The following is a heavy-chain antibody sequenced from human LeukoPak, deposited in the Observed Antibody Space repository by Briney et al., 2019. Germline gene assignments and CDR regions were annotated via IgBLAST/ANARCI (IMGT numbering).Heavy chain of an antibody. Sequence: TLSLTCTVSGGSISSGSYYWCWIRQPAGKGLEWIGRIYTSGSTNYNPSLKSRVTISVDTSKNQFSLKLSSVTAADTAVYYCARLAVDWFDPWGQGTLVTVSS. CDR3: ARLAVDWFDP. D-gene: IGHD6-19*01. J-gene: IGHJ5*02. CDR1: GGSISSGSYY. V-gene: IGHV4-61*02. CDR2: IYTSGST.